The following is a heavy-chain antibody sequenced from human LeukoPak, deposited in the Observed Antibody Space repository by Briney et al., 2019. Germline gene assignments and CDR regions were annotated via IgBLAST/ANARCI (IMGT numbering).Heavy chain of an antibody. CDR3: ARVGGIAAAGTPPKY. V-gene: IGHV1-2*04. D-gene: IGHD6-13*01. J-gene: IGHJ4*02. CDR1: GYTFTGYY. Sequence: GASVKVSCKASGYTFTGYYMHWVRQAPGQGLEWMGWINPNSGGTNYAQKFQGWVTMTRDTSISTAYMELSRLRSDDTAVYYCARVGGIAAAGTPPKYWGQGTLVTVSS. CDR2: INPNSGGT.